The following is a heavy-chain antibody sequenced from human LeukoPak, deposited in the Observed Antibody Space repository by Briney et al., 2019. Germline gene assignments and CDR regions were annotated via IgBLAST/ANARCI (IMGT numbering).Heavy chain of an antibody. CDR3: ARETTVTTAFDY. CDR1: GFTFSSYA. Sequence: PGGSLRLSCAASGFTFSSYAMGWGGEARGKGVEGVAVISYDGSNKYYADSVKGRFTISRDNSKNTLYLQMNSLRAEDTAVYYCARETTVTTAFDYWGQGALVTVSS. CDR2: ISYDGSNK. J-gene: IGHJ4*02. D-gene: IGHD4-17*01. V-gene: IGHV3-30*04.